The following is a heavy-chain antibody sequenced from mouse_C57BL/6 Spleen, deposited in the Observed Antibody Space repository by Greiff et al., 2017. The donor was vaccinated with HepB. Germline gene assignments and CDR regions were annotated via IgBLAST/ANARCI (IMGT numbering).Heavy chain of an antibody. V-gene: IGHV1-61*01. D-gene: IGHD1-3*01. Sequence: VQLQQPGAELVRPGSSVKLSCKASGYTFTSYWMDWVKQRPGQGLEWIGNIYPSDSETHYNQKFKDKATLTVDKSSSTAYMQLSSLTSEDSAVYYCAREGIYSDYAMDYWGQGTSVTVSS. CDR2: IYPSDSET. CDR1: GYTFTSYW. J-gene: IGHJ4*01. CDR3: AREGIYSDYAMDY.